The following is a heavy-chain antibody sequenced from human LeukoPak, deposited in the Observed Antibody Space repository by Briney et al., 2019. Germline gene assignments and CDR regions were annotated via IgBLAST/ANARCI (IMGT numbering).Heavy chain of an antibody. CDR1: GFTFSSYS. J-gene: IGHJ6*03. Sequence: GGSLRLSCAASGFTFSSYSMNWVRQAPGKGLEWFSSISSSSSYIYYADSVKGRLTISRDNTKNSLYLQMHSLRAEDTAVYYCARVSVAGTYYYYYMDVWGKGTTVTVSS. CDR3: ARVSVAGTYYYYYMDV. D-gene: IGHD6-19*01. CDR2: ISSSSSYI. V-gene: IGHV3-21*01.